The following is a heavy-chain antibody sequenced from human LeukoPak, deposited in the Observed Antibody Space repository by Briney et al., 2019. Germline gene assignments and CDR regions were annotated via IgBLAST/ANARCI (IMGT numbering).Heavy chain of an antibody. CDR1: AFTLSRDE. CDR3: ARGSTFIRNWEHCYYYGMDV. Sequence: GRSLTLSSAPSAFTLSRDEMNWDRHLPENGLEWDSYISSSGRTIYYADSVKVRFTISRDNARNSLYLQMNSLRAEDTAVYYCARGSTFIRNWEHCYYYGMDVWGEGSTVTVSS. CDR2: ISSSGRTI. V-gene: IGHV3-48*03. D-gene: IGHD3-16*01. J-gene: IGHJ6*04.